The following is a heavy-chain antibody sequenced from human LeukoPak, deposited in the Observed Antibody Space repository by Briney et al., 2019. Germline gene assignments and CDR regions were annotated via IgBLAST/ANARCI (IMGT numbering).Heavy chain of an antibody. CDR2: ISSSSSYI. J-gene: IGHJ4*02. CDR3: ASLFEVVAATLSDY. D-gene: IGHD2-15*01. CDR1: GFTFSSYS. V-gene: IGHV3-21*01. Sequence: GGSLRLSCAASGFTFSSYSMNWVRQAPGKGLEWVSSISSSSSYIYYADSVKGRFTISRDNAKNSLYLQMNSLRAEDTAVYYCASLFEVVAATLSDYWGQGTLVTVSS.